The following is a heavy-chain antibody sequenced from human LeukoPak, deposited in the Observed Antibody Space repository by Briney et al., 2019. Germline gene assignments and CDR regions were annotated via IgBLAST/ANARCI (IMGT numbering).Heavy chain of an antibody. CDR3: ARCKMRPSARVDFCS. J-gene: IGHJ1*01. Sequence: SVHVSSKAAGRTPTISASRSAGHAPGQGLEWMGRILPFVDITNYAQRFQGRLTITADKATSTASMELSSLNSEDTAFYYCARCKMRPSARVDFCSWGQGALVTVSS. V-gene: IGHV1-69*04. CDR2: ILPFVDIT. D-gene: IGHD3/OR15-3a*01. CDR1: GRTPTISA.